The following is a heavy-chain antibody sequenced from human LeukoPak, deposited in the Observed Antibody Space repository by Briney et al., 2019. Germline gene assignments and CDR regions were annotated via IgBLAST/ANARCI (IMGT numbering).Heavy chain of an antibody. J-gene: IGHJ5*02. V-gene: IGHV1-2*02. D-gene: IGHD6-6*01. Sequence: ASVKVSCKASGYTFTGYYMHWVRQAPGQGLEWMGWINPNSGGTNYAQKFQGRVTMTRDTSISTAYMELSRLRSDDTAVYYCARSSSVVLVHFDPWGQGTLVTVSS. CDR1: GYTFTGYY. CDR3: ARSSSVVLVHFDP. CDR2: INPNSGGT.